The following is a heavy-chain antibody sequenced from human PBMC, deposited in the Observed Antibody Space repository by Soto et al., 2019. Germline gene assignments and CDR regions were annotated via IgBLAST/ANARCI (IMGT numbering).Heavy chain of an antibody. D-gene: IGHD4-17*01. V-gene: IGHV4-34*01. Sequence: PSETLSLPCAVYGGSFSGYYWSWIRQPPGKGLEWIGEINHSGSTNYNPSLKSRVTISVDTSKNQFSLKLSSVTAADTAVYYCARDFVAVTLYYYYYYGMDVWGQGTTVTVSS. CDR3: ARDFVAVTLYYYYYYGMDV. J-gene: IGHJ6*02. CDR2: INHSGST. CDR1: GGSFSGYY.